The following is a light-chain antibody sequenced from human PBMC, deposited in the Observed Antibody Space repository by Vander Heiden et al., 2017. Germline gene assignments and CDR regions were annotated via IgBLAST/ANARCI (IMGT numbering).Light chain of an antibody. CDR1: PSVSSSY. CDR2: GAS. Sequence: IVLTQSPRTLSLSPGERATPACRASPSVSSSYVAWYQHKPVQAPRLLIYGASSRATGIPDRFSGRGSGTDCTLTILRLEPEDFAVYYCQQYGSSPGTFGQWTKVEIK. J-gene: IGKJ1*01. V-gene: IGKV3-20*01. CDR3: QQYGSSPGT.